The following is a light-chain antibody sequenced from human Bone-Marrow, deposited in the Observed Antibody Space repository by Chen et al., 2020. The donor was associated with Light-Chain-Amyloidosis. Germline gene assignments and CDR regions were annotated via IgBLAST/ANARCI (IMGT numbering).Light chain of an antibody. CDR3: QSGDSSGTYEVI. CDR1: DLPTKD. Sequence: SYELTQPPSVSVSPGQTARITCPGSDLPTKDAYGYQQKPGQAPVLVIHRDTERPAGISERFFGSSSGTADTLTISRVQTEAEADNHCQSGDSSGTYEVIFGRGTRLTVL. J-gene: IGLJ2*01. CDR2: RDT. V-gene: IGLV3-25*03.